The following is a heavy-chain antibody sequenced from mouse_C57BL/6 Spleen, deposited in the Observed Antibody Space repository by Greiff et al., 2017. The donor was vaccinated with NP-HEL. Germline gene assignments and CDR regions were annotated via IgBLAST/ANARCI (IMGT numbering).Heavy chain of an antibody. CDR3: AREGKDSSGYDFDY. CDR2: INPSNGGT. V-gene: IGHV1-53*01. CDR1: GYTFTSYW. Sequence: QVQLQQSGAELVKPGASVKMSCKASGYTFTSYWMHWVKQRPGQGLEWIGNINPSNGGTNYNEKFKSKATLTVDKSSSTAYMQLSSLTSEDSAVYYCAREGKDSSGYDFDYWGQGTTLTVSS. J-gene: IGHJ2*01. D-gene: IGHD3-2*02.